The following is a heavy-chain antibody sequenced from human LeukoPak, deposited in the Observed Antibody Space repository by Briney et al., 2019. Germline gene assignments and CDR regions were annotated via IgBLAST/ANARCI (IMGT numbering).Heavy chain of an antibody. D-gene: IGHD3-3*01. Sequence: GGSLRLSCAASGFTFSSYGMHWVRQAPGKGLEWVAVIRYDGSNKYYADSVKGRFTISRDNSKHTLYLQMKSLRDEDTAVYYCAKDPVFGVVINLLSYFYYGGQGNVVTVSA. CDR1: GFTFSSYG. CDR3: AKDPVFGVVINLLSYFYY. CDR2: IRYDGSNK. V-gene: IGHV3-30*02. J-gene: IGHJ4*02.